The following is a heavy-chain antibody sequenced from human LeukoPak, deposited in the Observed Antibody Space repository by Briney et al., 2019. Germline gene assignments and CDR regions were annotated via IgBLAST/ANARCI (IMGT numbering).Heavy chain of an antibody. J-gene: IGHJ5*02. V-gene: IGHV4-39*07. D-gene: IGHD3-3*01. CDR1: GGSISSSSYY. CDR2: INHSGST. CDR3: ARGRPLLRFLEWFTRSWFDP. Sequence: PSETLSLTCTVSGGSISSSSYYWGWIRQPPGKGLEWIGEINHSGSTNYNPSLKSRVTISVDTSKNQFSLKLSSVTAADTAVYYCARGRPLLRFLEWFTRSWFDPWGQGTLVTVSS.